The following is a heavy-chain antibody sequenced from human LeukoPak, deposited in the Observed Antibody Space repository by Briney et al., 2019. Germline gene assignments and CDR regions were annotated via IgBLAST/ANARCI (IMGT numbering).Heavy chain of an antibody. D-gene: IGHD4-17*01. J-gene: IGHJ3*01. CDR1: GGSLSGYY. CDR2: IHHDGRT. V-gene: IGHV4-34*01. Sequence: SETLSLTCAVSGGSLSGYYWSWLRQSPGKGLEWMGDIHHDGRTKYKSSFKSRVTIFLDSSKNEVSLRLSPVTPADTALYFCARDAVLRDYGDTVNAYDLWGQGTMVTVAP. CDR3: ARDAVLRDYGDTVNAYDL.